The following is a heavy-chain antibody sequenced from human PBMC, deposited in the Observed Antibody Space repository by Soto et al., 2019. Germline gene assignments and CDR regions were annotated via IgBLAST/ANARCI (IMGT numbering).Heavy chain of an antibody. CDR1: EKGMTIGD. Sequence: WKASEKGMTIGDGGWVSRKTGQGLEWVGRMNPYTGNEGYAQKCQGRVTMTRNTSINPAYMELSSLRSEDTAVYFCARNKERSGTHYFDFRVQGTLVIGSS. J-gene: IGHJ4*02. V-gene: IGHV1-8*01. CDR2: MNPYTGNE. CDR3: ARNKERSGTHYFDF. D-gene: IGHD6-25*01.